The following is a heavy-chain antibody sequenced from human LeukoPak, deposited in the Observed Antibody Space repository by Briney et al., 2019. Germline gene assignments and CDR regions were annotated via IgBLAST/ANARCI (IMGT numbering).Heavy chain of an antibody. CDR3: AKGSSSSRPYYFDS. D-gene: IGHD6-13*01. CDR1: GFTFSSYV. CDR2: VIGSYA. Sequence: GGSLRLSCAASGFTFSSYVMSWVRQAPGEGLEWVSAVIGSYAYYADSVKGRFTISRDNSKNTLFLEMNSLRAGDTAVYYCAKGSSSSRPYYFDSWGLGTLVIVSS. J-gene: IGHJ4*02. V-gene: IGHV3-23*01.